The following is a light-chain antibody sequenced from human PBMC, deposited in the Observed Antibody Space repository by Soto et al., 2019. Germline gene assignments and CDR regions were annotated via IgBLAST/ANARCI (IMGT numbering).Light chain of an antibody. V-gene: IGKV1-39*01. CDR2: AAS. J-gene: IGKJ4*01. CDR3: LQYNSFPRA. CDR1: QSISSY. Sequence: DIQMTQSPSSLSASVGDRVTITCRASQSISSYLNWYQQKPGKAPKLLIYAASSLQSGVPSRFSGSGSATDFTLTIRSMQTEDYANYYCLQYNSFPRAFGAGTKLDIK.